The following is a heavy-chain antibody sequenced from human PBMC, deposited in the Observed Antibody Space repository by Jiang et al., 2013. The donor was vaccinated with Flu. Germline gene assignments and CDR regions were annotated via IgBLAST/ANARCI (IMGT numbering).Heavy chain of an antibody. V-gene: IGHV2-70*01. CDR1: GFSLSTSGMC. D-gene: IGHD6-13*01. J-gene: IGHJ4*02. CDR3: ARIRSNSWFMYFDY. Sequence: KPTQTLTLTCTFSGFSLSTSGMCVSWIRQPPGKALEWLALIDWDDDKYYSTSLKTRLTISKDTSKNQVVLTMTSMDPVDTATYYCARIRSNSWFMYFDYWGQGTLVTVSS. CDR2: IDWDDDK.